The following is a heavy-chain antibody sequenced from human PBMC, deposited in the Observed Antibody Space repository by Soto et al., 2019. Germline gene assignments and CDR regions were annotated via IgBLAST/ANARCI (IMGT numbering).Heavy chain of an antibody. V-gene: IGHV3-30*18. Sequence: GGSLRLSCAASGFTFSSYGMHWVRQAPGEGLEWVAVISYDGSNKYYADSVKGRFTISRDNSKNTLYLQMNSLRAEDTAVYYCAKDSTVTTRLGYYYGMDVWGQGTTVTVSS. CDR1: GFTFSSYG. J-gene: IGHJ6*02. CDR3: AKDSTVTTRLGYYYGMDV. CDR2: ISYDGSNK. D-gene: IGHD4-4*01.